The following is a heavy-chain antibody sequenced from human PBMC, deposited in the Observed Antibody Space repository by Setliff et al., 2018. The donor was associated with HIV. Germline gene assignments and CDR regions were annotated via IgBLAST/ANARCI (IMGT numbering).Heavy chain of an antibody. V-gene: IGHV3-21*03. D-gene: IGHD6-19*01. J-gene: IGHJ1*01. CDR2: ISSDNKYM. Sequence: GGSLRLSCVASGFTFSGFNMNWVRQAPGKGLEWVSSISSDNKYMYYADSVQGRFTISRDNAKKSLFLQMNSLRADETALYYCAKDGSGWSQHWGQGTRVTVSS. CDR1: GFTFSGFN. CDR3: AKDGSGWSQH.